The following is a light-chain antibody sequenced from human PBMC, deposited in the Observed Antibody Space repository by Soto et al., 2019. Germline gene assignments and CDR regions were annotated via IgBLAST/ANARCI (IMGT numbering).Light chain of an antibody. CDR3: QQTYTTPQT. CDR1: QSISDY. CDR2: AAS. Sequence: DIQMTQSPSSLSAFVGDRVTITCRASQSISDYLNWYQQKVGKAPKLLIYAASTLQSGVPSRFSGSGSGTDFTLTISNLQPEDFATYYCQQTYTTPQTFGQGTKLEI. V-gene: IGKV1-39*01. J-gene: IGKJ2*01.